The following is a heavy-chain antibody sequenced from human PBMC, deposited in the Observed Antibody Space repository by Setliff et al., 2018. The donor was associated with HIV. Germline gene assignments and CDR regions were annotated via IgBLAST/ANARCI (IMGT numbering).Heavy chain of an antibody. CDR3: ARDDVGYCSGGSCYHLFDTFDF. V-gene: IGHV1-18*01. J-gene: IGHJ3*01. CDR2: ISSYNDNT. Sequence: ASVKVSCKASGYSFTNYGISWVRQAPGQGLEWMGWISSYNDNTNYALNLQGRVTMTTDTSTSTAYMELRSLRSDDTAVYYCARDDVGYCSGGSCYHLFDTFDFWGQGTVVTVSS. CDR1: GYSFTNYG. D-gene: IGHD2-15*01.